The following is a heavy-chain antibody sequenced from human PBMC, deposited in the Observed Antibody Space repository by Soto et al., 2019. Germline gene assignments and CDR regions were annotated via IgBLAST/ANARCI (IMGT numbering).Heavy chain of an antibody. CDR2: INPSDGTT. J-gene: IGHJ4*02. CDR1: GYTFTSYY. Sequence: QVQLVQSGAEVKKPGASVKVSCKASGYTFTSYYMHWVRQAPGQGLAWMGIINPSDGTTTYAQKFQGSVTMTRDTSTSTVYMELSSLRSEDTAVYHCVRGGCYCGGDCYAHLDYWGQGALGTVSS. CDR3: VRGGCYCGGDCYAHLDY. V-gene: IGHV1-46*03. D-gene: IGHD2-21*02.